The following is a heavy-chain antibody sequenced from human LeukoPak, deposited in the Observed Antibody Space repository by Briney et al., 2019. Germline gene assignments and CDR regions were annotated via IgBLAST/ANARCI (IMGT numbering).Heavy chain of an antibody. CDR1: GFAFGGYA. CDR3: AKPHYPDQGGYYSGSYYFDY. CDR2: IAGSGNFA. J-gene: IGHJ4*02. D-gene: IGHD3-22*01. V-gene: IGHV3-23*01. Sequence: GGSLRLSCAASGFAFGGYAMSWVRQAPGKGLEWVASIAGSGNFAYYAESVKGRFAISRDNSQSTVFLQGSGLRAEDTALYFCAKPHYPDQGGYYSGSYYFDYWGQGALVTVSS.